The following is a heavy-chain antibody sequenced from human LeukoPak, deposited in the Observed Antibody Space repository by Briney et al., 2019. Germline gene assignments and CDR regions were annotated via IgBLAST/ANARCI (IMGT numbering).Heavy chain of an antibody. CDR1: GFTFSNYA. CDR2: IRAGGDST. Sequence: GGSLRLSCATSGFTFSNYAMMWVRQAPGKGLELVSTIRAGGDSTYYADSVKGRFTISRDNYKNALFLQMSSLRGEDTAVYYCARDPNGDYVGAFNMWGPGTVVTVSS. CDR3: ARDPNGDYVGAFNM. J-gene: IGHJ3*02. V-gene: IGHV3-23*01. D-gene: IGHD4-17*01.